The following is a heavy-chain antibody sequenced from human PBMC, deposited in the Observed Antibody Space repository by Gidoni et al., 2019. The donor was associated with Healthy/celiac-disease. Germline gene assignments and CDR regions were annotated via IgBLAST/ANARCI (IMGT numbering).Heavy chain of an antibody. D-gene: IGHD3-22*01. CDR2: IKSKTDGGTT. V-gene: IGHV3-15*01. Sequence: EVQLVESGGGLVKPGGSLRLSCAASGFTFSNAWMSWVRQAPGKGLEWVGRIKSKTDGGTTDYAAPVKGRFTISRDDSKNTLYLQMNSLKTEDTAVYYCTTAYYYDSSGAPFDYWGQGTLVTVSS. CDR1: GFTFSNAW. J-gene: IGHJ4*02. CDR3: TTAYYYDSSGAPFDY.